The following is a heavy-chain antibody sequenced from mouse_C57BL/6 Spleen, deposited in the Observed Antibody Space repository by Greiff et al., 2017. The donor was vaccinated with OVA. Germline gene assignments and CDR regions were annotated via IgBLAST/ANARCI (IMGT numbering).Heavy chain of an antibody. D-gene: IGHD2-5*01. CDR3: ARDYYSNYDYYAMDY. CDR2: INPNNGGT. V-gene: IGHV1-22*01. J-gene: IGHJ4*01. CDR1: GYTFTDYN. Sequence: EVQLVESGPELVKPGASVKMSCKASGYTFTDYNMHWVKQSHGKSLEWIGYINPNNGGTSYNQKFKGKATLTVNKSSSTAYMELRSLTSEDSAVYYCARDYYSNYDYYAMDYWGQGTSVTVSS.